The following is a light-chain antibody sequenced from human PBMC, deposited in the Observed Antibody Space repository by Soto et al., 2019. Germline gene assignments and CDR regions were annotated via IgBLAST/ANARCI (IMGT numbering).Light chain of an antibody. CDR2: AAS. CDR3: QETYSTPPGT. Sequence: DIQMTHSPSSLSAAVGDRVTITCXASQSIKTYLNWYQQKPGKAPNLLIFAASRLQSWVPSRFSGSGSGTDFTLTISSLQPEDFATYYCQETYSTPPGTFGGGTKVDI. J-gene: IGKJ4*01. CDR1: QSIKTY. V-gene: IGKV1-39*01.